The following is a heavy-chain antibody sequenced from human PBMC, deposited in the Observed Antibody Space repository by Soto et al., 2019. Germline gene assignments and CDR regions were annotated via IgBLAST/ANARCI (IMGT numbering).Heavy chain of an antibody. CDR2: INAGNGNT. CDR1: GYTFSNSA. J-gene: IGHJ5*02. Sequence: QVQLVQSGAEVKKPGDSVKISCKASGYTFSNSAMHWLRQAPGQRLEWMGWINAGNGNTKYSQKFQGRVTITRDTSASTADMELSSLRSEDTAVYYCASPIQGAFDPWGQGTLVTVSS. V-gene: IGHV1-3*01. CDR3: ASPIQGAFDP.